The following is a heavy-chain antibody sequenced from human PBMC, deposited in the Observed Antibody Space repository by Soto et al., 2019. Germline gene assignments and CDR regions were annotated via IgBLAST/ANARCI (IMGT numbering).Heavy chain of an antibody. V-gene: IGHV4-61*01. Sequence: SETLSLTCTVSGGSVSSGSYYWSWIRQPPGKGLEWIGYIYYSGSTNYNPSLKSRVTISVDTSKNQFSLKLSSVTAADTAVYYCARVLITMNRCWFDPWGQGTLVTVSS. CDR2: IYYSGST. J-gene: IGHJ5*02. CDR1: GGSVSSGSYY. CDR3: ARVLITMNRCWFDP. D-gene: IGHD3-22*01.